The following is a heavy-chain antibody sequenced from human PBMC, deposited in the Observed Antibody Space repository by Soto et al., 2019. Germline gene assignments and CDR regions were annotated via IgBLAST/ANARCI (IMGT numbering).Heavy chain of an antibody. CDR2: INHSGST. CDR3: ARGPRYHDVLTGYKWGHDAFDI. CDR1: GGSFSGYY. Sequence: PSETLSLTCAVYGGSFSGYYWSWIRQPPGKGLEWIGEINHSGSTNYNPSLKSRVTISVDTSKNQFSLKLSSVTAADTAVYYCARGPRYHDVLTGYKWGHDAFDIWGQGTMVTVSS. J-gene: IGHJ3*02. D-gene: IGHD3-9*01. V-gene: IGHV4-34*01.